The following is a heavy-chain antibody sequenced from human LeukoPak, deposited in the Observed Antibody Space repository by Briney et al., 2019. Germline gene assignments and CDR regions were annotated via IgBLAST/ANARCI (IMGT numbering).Heavy chain of an antibody. Sequence: GGSLRLSCAASGFTFSSYSMNWVRQAPGKGLEWVAVISYDGSNKYYADSVKGRFTISRDNSKNTLYLQMNSLRAEDTAVYYCAKDRQQLVQDRVDAFDIWGQGTMVTVSS. D-gene: IGHD6-13*01. CDR2: ISYDGSNK. CDR1: GFTFSSYS. V-gene: IGHV3-30*18. J-gene: IGHJ3*02. CDR3: AKDRQQLVQDRVDAFDI.